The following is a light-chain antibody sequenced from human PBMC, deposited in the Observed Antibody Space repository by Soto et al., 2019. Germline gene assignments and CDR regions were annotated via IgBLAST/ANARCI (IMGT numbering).Light chain of an antibody. CDR1: QSLSSN. Sequence: EVVMTQSPATLSVSPGEAATLSCRASQSLSSNLAWYQQRPGQPPRLLIYGASTRASGVPARFSGSGSGTEFTLTISSLQSEDLAVYFCQQYGNWPPWTFGQGNKVEMK. J-gene: IGKJ1*01. CDR3: QQYGNWPPWT. V-gene: IGKV3-15*01. CDR2: GAS.